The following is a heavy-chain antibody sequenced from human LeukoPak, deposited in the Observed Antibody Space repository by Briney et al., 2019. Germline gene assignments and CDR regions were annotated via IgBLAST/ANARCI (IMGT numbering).Heavy chain of an antibody. Sequence: RRRIPSWAAAGFTLDDYAMHWVRQAPGKGLEWVSGISWISGSIGYADSAKGRFTISRDNAKKSLYLQMNCLRAEDTALYYCAKGSGPHYYYYMDVWGKGTTVTISS. J-gene: IGHJ6*03. D-gene: IGHD3-10*01. CDR2: ISWISGSI. V-gene: IGHV3-9*01. CDR3: AKGSGPHYYYYMDV. CDR1: GFTLDDYA.